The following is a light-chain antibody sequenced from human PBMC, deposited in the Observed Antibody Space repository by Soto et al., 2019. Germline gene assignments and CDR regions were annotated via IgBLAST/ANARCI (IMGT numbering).Light chain of an antibody. CDR2: GAS. V-gene: IGKV3-20*01. CDR1: RSVSSSY. Sequence: EIVLTQSPGTLSLSPGERATLSCRASRSVSSSYLAWYQQKPGQAPRLLIYGASSRATGIPDRFSGSGSGTDFTLTISRLGPEDFAVYYCQQYGGSSWTFGQGTKVEIK. J-gene: IGKJ1*01. CDR3: QQYGGSSWT.